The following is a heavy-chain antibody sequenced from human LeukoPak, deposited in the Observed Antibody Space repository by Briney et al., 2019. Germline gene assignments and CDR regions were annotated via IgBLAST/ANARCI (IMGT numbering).Heavy chain of an antibody. CDR3: ARDPVSGSLTDDY. V-gene: IGHV3-9*01. D-gene: IGHD3-10*01. CDR2: ISWNSGSI. CDR1: GFTFDDYA. J-gene: IGHJ4*02. Sequence: GGSLRLSCAASGFTFDDYAMHWVRQAPGKGLEWVSGISWNSGSIGYADSVKGRYTISRDNAKNSLYLQMNSLRAEDTAVYYCARDPVSGSLTDDYWGQGTLVTVSS.